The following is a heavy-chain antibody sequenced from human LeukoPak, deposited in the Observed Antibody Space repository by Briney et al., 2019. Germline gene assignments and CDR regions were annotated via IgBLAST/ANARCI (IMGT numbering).Heavy chain of an antibody. V-gene: IGHV1-2*02. CDR2: INPNSGGT. Sequence: ASVKVSCKASGYTFTGYYMHWGRQAPGQGLEWMGWINPNSGGTNYAQKFQGRVTMTRDTSISTAYLELSRLRSDDTAVYYCARERGDGYPFDFWGQGTLVTVSS. J-gene: IGHJ4*02. CDR1: GYTFTGYY. CDR3: ARERGDGYPFDF. D-gene: IGHD5-24*01.